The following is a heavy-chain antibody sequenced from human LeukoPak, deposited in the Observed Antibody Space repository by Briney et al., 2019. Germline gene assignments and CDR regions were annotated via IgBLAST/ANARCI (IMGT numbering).Heavy chain of an antibody. Sequence: GRSLRLSCAASGFTFSSYGMHWVRQAPGKGLEWVSVIYSGGSTYYADSVKGRFTISRDNSKNTLYLQMNSLRAEDTAVYYCAKWPYSSGWKGAHADYWGQGTLVTVSS. CDR3: AKWPYSSGWKGAHADY. CDR2: IYSGGST. CDR1: GFTFSSYG. D-gene: IGHD6-19*01. J-gene: IGHJ4*02. V-gene: IGHV3-NL1*01.